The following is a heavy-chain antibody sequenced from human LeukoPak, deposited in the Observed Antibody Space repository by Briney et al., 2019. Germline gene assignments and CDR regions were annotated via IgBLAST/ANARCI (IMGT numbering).Heavy chain of an antibody. V-gene: IGHV4-4*07. CDR1: GGSISSYY. CDR2: IYTSGST. Sequence: SETLSLTCTVSGGSISSYYWSWIRQPAGKGLEWIGRIYTSGSTNYNPSLKSRVTMSVDPSKNQFSLKLSSVTAADTAVYYCASQGAATTYYYYYMDVWGKGTTVTVSS. D-gene: IGHD2-15*01. CDR3: ASQGAATTYYYYYMDV. J-gene: IGHJ6*03.